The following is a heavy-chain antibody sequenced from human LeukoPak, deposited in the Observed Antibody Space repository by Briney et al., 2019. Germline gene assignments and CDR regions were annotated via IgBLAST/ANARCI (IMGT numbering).Heavy chain of an antibody. V-gene: IGHV3-30*02. J-gene: IGHJ5*02. CDR2: IWYDGSNE. D-gene: IGHD1-26*01. CDR3: AKGQYIHLLYPPDP. Sequence: GGSLRLSCAASGFTFSNYAMHWVRQAPGKGLEWVAFIWYDGSNEYYTDSVKDRFTISRDNSKNTLFLQMNSLRAEDTAVYYCAKGQYIHLLYPPDPWGQGTLVTVSS. CDR1: GFTFSNYA.